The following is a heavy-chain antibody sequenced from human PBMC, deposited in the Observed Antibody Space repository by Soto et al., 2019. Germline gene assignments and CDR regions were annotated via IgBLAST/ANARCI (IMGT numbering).Heavy chain of an antibody. CDR3: ARRLLYSSCPGWFDP. CDR1: GLTFSDYY. Sequence: PGRSLRLSFAAFGLTFSDYYMSWIRQAPGKGREGVSCIISSSSYTNYADSVKRRFTTTRDNAKNSLYLQMNSLRAEDTAVYYCARRLLYSSCPGWFDPWGQGTMVTVSS. V-gene: IGHV3-11*06. D-gene: IGHD6-6*01. CDR2: IISSSSYT. J-gene: IGHJ5*02.